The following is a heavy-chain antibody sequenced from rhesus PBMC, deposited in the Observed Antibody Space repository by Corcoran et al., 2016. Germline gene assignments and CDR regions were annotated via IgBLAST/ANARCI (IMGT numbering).Heavy chain of an antibody. V-gene: IGHV4-106*01. J-gene: IGHJ4*01. CDR2: IYGIGGGT. CDR1: GGYISDDYY. Sequence: QVQLQESGPGLAKPSETLSLTCAASGGYISDDYYWGWIRQPPGKGLEWIGYIYGIGGGTNYNPSLKNRVTISIDTSKNQFSLKLSSVTAADTAVYYCASFFLVDYWGQGVLVTVSS. D-gene: IGHD3-3*01. CDR3: ASFFLVDY.